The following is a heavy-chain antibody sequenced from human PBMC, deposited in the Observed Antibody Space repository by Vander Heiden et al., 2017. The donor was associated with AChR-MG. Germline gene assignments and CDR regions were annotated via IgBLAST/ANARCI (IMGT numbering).Heavy chain of an antibody. V-gene: IGHV3-21*01. CDR2: ISISSSYI. CDR3: ASDPTAYYVSQMTTVTQTDY. CDR1: GFTFSSYR. D-gene: IGHD4-17*01. J-gene: IGHJ4*01. Sequence: EVQLVESGGGLVKPGGSLRLSCAASGFTFSSYRMNWVRQAPGKGLEWVSSISISSSYIYYADSVKGRFTISRDNAKNSLYLQMNSLRAEDTAVYYCASDPTAYYVSQMTTVTQTDYWGHGTLVTVSS.